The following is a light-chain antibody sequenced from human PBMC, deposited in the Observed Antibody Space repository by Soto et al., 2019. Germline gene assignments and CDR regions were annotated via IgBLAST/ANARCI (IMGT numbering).Light chain of an antibody. Sequence: EIVLTHSPGTLSLSPGERATLSCRASQSVTNFYLAWYQQKPGQTPRLLIYDASSRPTGIPDRFSGSGSGTDFTLTISNLEPEDFAVYYCQQRSNWPRTFGQGTKVDIK. CDR1: QSVTNFY. V-gene: IGKV3D-20*02. J-gene: IGKJ1*01. CDR3: QQRSNWPRT. CDR2: DAS.